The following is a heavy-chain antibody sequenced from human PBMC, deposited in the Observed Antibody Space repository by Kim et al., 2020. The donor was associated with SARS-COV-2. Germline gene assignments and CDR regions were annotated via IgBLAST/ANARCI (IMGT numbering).Heavy chain of an antibody. CDR2: IYYSGST. CDR3: ARDVRIAAGNHYYYGMDV. Sequence: SETLSLTCTVSGGSISSYYWSWIRQPPGKGLEWIGYIYYSGSTNYNPSLKSRVTISVDTSKNQFSLKLSSVTAADTAVYYCARDVRIAAGNHYYYGMDVWGQGTTVTVSS. V-gene: IGHV4-59*01. CDR1: GGSISSYY. D-gene: IGHD6-13*01. J-gene: IGHJ6*02.